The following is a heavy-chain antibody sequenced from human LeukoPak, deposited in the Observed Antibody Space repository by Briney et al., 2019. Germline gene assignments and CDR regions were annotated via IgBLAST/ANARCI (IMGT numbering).Heavy chain of an antibody. CDR1: GGSFSGYY. CDR2: INHSGST. Sequence: SETLPLTCAVYGGSFSGYYWSWIRQPPGKGLEWIGEINHSGSTNYNPSLKSRVTTSVDTSKNQFSLKLSSVTAADTAVYYCARDLLHRGYAFDIWGQGTMVTVSS. V-gene: IGHV4-34*01. J-gene: IGHJ3*02. D-gene: IGHD5-12*01. CDR3: ARDLLHRGYAFDI.